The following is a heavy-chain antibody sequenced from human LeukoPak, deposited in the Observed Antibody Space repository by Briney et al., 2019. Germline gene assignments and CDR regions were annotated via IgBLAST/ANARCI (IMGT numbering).Heavy chain of an antibody. Sequence: GGSLRLSCAASGFTFRSYDMHWVRQAPGKGLEWVAVVWYDESNKYYVDSVKGRFTISRDNSKNTLYLQMNSVRVEDTALYYCAREDSSGAFDIWGQGTMVTVSS. V-gene: IGHV3-33*01. CDR2: VWYDESNK. CDR1: GFTFRSYD. J-gene: IGHJ3*02. D-gene: IGHD3-22*01. CDR3: AREDSSGAFDI.